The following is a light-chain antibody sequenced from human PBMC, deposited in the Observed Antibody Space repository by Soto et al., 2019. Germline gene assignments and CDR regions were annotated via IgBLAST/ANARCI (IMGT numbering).Light chain of an antibody. CDR2: GAS. Sequence: EIVLTQSPGTLSSSLGERATLSCRASQSVTSSYLAWYQQKPGQAPRLLIYGASSRATGIPDRFSGSGSGADFTLTISRLEPEDFAVYYCQQYGSSPETFGQGTKVEIK. J-gene: IGKJ1*01. CDR1: QSVTSSY. V-gene: IGKV3-20*01. CDR3: QQYGSSPET.